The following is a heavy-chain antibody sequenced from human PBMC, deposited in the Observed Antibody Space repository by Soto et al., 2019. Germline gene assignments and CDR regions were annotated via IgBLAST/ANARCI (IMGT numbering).Heavy chain of an antibody. CDR1: GFTFSSYA. J-gene: IGHJ4*02. CDR3: AKGRGQIWHFDY. Sequence: EVQLLESGGGSGQPGGSLRLSCAASGFTFSSYAMHWVRRPPGKGLEWVSSISGSGGTAYYADSVKGRFSISRDSLVHTLYLQMNSLRAEDTAVYYCAKGRGQIWHFDYWGQGTLVTVSP. CDR2: ISGSGGTA. V-gene: IGHV3-23*01. D-gene: IGHD3-10*01.